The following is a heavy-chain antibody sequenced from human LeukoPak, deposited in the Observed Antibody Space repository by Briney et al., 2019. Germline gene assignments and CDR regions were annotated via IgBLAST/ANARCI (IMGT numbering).Heavy chain of an antibody. CDR2: IKSDGSEE. CDR3: ARGDLWLGH. CDR1: GFIFSSYW. V-gene: IGHV3-7*01. D-gene: IGHD3-10*01. Sequence: PGGSLRLFCATSGFIFSSYWMCWVRQAPGKGLEWVANIKSDGSEEYYGDSVKGRFTISRDNAKNSLYLQMNSVRGEDTAVYYCARGDLWLGHWGQGSLVTVSS. J-gene: IGHJ4*02.